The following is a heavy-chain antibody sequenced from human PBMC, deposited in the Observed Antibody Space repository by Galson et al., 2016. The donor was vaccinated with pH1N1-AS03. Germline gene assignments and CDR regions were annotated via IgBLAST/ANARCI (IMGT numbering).Heavy chain of an antibody. V-gene: IGHV4-59*12. CDR3: ARRFVERLLDDLSEAFDM. CDR2: ISPSGST. Sequence: SETLSLTCSVSGDSIRSNDWSWIRLSPGKGLEFIGYISPSGSTNYNPSLKSRATISVDTSNSRFSLSLRSATAADTAVYFCARRFVERLLDDLSEAFDMWGQGTMVIVSS. CDR1: GDSIRSND. D-gene: IGHD3-3*01. J-gene: IGHJ3*02.